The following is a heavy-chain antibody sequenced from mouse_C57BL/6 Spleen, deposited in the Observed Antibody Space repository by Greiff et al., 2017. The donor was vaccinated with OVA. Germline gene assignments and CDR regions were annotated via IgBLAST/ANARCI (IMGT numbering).Heavy chain of an antibody. CDR3: ARLGVGPRYFDV. J-gene: IGHJ1*03. CDR1: GYTFTSYW. CDR2: IDPSDSYT. V-gene: IGHV1-69*01. D-gene: IGHD4-1*01. Sequence: QVQLQQPGAELVMPGASVKLSCKASGYTFTSYWMHWVKQRPGQGLEWIGEIDPSDSYTTYNQKFKGKSTLTVDKSSSTAYMQLSSLTSEDSAVYYCARLGVGPRYFDVWGTGTTVTVSS.